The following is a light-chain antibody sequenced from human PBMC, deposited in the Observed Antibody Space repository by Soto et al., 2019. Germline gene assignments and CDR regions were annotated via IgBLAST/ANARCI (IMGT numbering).Light chain of an antibody. J-gene: IGKJ1*01. V-gene: IGKV1-5*03. Sequence: IQMTQSPSTLSASVGDRVTITCRASESINSWLAWYQQKPGKAPKLLIYKASNLESGVPSRFSGSGSGTEFTLTITSLQPDDFATYYCQQYQSYSQFGQGTKVEIK. CDR3: QQYQSYSQ. CDR1: ESINSW. CDR2: KAS.